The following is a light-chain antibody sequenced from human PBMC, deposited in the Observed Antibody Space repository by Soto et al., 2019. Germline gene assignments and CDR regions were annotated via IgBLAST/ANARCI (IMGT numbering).Light chain of an antibody. CDR3: QQSYSAPIT. CDR2: AAS. V-gene: IGKV1-39*01. Sequence: DLQMTQSPSSLSASVGDRVTITCRASQTINSHLNWYQQKPGKAPSLLIYAASSLQGGVPSRFSGSGSGTAFTLTISSLQPEDSATYFCQQSYSAPITFGQGTRLEIK. J-gene: IGKJ5*01. CDR1: QTINSH.